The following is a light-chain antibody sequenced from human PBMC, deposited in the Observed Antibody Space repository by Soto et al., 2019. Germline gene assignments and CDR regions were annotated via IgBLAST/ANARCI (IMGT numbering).Light chain of an antibody. J-gene: IGKJ3*01. V-gene: IGKV3-11*01. CDR2: DAS. CDR3: QQRSNWPLT. CDR1: QSVSSY. Sequence: EIVLTQSPATLSLSPGERATLSCRASQSVSSYLAWYQQKPGQAPRLLIYDASNRATGIPARFSGSGSETDLTLTIRRLEAEDFAFYYCQQRSNWPLTFGPGTKVDIK.